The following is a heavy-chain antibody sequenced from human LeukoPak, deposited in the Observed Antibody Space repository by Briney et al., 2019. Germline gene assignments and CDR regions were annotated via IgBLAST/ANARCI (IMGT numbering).Heavy chain of an antibody. CDR3: ARGVYYYHSGGYYDFDY. J-gene: IGHJ4*02. CDR1: EDTFTNYW. D-gene: IGHD3-22*01. V-gene: IGHV1-46*01. CDR2: INAGGGAT. Sequence: ASVKVSCKTSEDTFTNYWVHWVRQAPGQGLQWMGFINAGGGATTYAQNFQGRVTMTRDTSSSTVYLDLSSLRSEDTAVYYCARGVYYYHSGGYYDFDYWGQGTLVTVSS.